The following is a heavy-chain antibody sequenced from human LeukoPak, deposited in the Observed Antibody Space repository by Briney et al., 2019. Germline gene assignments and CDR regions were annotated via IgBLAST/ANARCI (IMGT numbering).Heavy chain of an antibody. CDR2: ISGSGGST. J-gene: IGHJ4*02. Sequence: GGSLRLSCAASGFTFSSYWMSWVRQAPGKGLEWVSAISGSGGSTYYADSVKGRFTISRDNSKNTLYLQMNSLRAEDTAVYYCAKSSGWHTTPFDYWGQGTLVTVSS. D-gene: IGHD6-19*01. CDR1: GFTFSSYW. V-gene: IGHV3-23*01. CDR3: AKSSGWHTTPFDY.